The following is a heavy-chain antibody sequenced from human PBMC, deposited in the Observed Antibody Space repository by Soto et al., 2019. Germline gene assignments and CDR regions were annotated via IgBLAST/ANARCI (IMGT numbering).Heavy chain of an antibody. V-gene: IGHV4-39*01. J-gene: IGHJ4*02. Sequence: SETLSLTCTVSNDSVLTSIYYWAWIRQPPGKGLEWIGTIYYTGTTYYNPSLQSRVTISIDTSKNQFSLNLNSVTAADTAVYYCARNWNLALVPAAYFDSWGQGTMVTVS. CDR1: NDSVLTSIYY. CDR2: IYYTGTT. CDR3: ARNWNLALVPAAYFDS. D-gene: IGHD2-2*01.